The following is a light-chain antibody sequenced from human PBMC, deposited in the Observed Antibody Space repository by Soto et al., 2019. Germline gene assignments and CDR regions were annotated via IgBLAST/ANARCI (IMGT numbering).Light chain of an antibody. V-gene: IGKV1-6*01. J-gene: IGKJ1*01. Sequence: AIHMTQSPSSLSASVGDRVTITCRASQAIRNDLGWFQQKPGKAPKLLIYGASRLQSGVPSRFSGSGSGTEFILTITSLQPEDFATYYCLQDFNFPLTFGQGTKVEIK. CDR1: QAIRND. CDR3: LQDFNFPLT. CDR2: GAS.